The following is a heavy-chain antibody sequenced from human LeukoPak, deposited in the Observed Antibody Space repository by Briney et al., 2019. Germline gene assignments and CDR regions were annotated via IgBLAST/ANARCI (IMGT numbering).Heavy chain of an antibody. CDR2: IYYSGST. CDR3: ARDGGSSSWYGFDY. V-gene: IGHV4-59*01. CDR1: GGSLSSYY. Sequence: SETLSLTCTVSGGSLSSYYWSWIRQPPGKRLEWIGYIYYSGSTNYNPSLKSRVTISVDTSKNQFSLKLSSVTAADTAVYYCARDGGSSSWYGFDYWGQGTLVTVSS. J-gene: IGHJ4*02. D-gene: IGHD6-13*01.